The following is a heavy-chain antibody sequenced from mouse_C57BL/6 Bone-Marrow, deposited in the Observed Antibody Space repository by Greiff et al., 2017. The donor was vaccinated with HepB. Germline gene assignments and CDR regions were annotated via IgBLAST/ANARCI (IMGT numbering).Heavy chain of an antibody. CDR2: ISYSGST. CDR1: GYSITSDY. CDR3: ARYRATVVANWYFDV. J-gene: IGHJ1*03. V-gene: IGHV3-8*01. Sequence: EVKLVESGPGLAKPSQTLSLTCSVTGYSITSDYWNWIRKFPGNKLEYMGYISYSGSTYYNPSLKSRISITRDTSKNQYYLQLNSVTTEDTATYYCARYRATVVANWYFDVWGTGTTVTVSS. D-gene: IGHD1-1*01.